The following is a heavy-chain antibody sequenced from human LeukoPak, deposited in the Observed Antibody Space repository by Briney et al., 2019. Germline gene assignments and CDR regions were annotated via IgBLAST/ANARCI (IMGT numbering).Heavy chain of an antibody. CDR2: IYYSGST. Sequence: SETLSLTCTVSGGSISISSYYWSWIRQHPGKGLEWIGYIYYSGSTYYNLSLKSRVTISVDTSKNQFSLKLSSVTAADTAVYYCARASHGYSSSSHLGYWGKGTLVTVSS. V-gene: IGHV4-31*03. D-gene: IGHD6-6*01. CDR1: GGSISISSYY. J-gene: IGHJ4*02. CDR3: ARASHGYSSSSHLGY.